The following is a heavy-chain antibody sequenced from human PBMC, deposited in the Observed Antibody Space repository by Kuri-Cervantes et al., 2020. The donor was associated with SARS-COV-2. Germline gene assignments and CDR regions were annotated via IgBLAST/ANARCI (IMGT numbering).Heavy chain of an antibody. D-gene: IGHD3-22*01. CDR1: GFTFSDYD. CDR3: ARSTPFRRLVVISQGGAFDI. J-gene: IGHJ3*02. V-gene: IGHV3-33*01. Sequence: GESLKISCAASGFTFSDYDIHWVRQAPGKGLDWVALIWYDGSNKYYGDSVKGRFTISRDNSKNTLYLQMNGLRAEDTAVYYCARSTPFRRLVVISQGGAFDIWGQGTMVTVSS. CDR2: IWYDGSNK.